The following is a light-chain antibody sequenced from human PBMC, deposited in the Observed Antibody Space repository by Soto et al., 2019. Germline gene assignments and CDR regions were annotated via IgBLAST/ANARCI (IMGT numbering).Light chain of an antibody. CDR3: CSYAGSYTYV. J-gene: IGLJ1*01. Sequence: QSALTQPRSXXXXXXXXXXXXCTGTSSDVGGYNYVSWYQQHPGKAPKLMIYDVSKRPSGVPDRFSGSKSGNTASLTISGLQAEDEADYYCCSYAGSYTYVFGTGTKLTVL. CDR1: SSDVGGYNY. V-gene: IGLV2-11*01. CDR2: DVS.